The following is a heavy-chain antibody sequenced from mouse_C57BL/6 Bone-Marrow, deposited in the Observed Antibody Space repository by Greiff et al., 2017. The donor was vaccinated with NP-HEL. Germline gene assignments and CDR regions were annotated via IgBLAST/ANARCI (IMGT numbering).Heavy chain of an antibody. CDR1: GFNIKDDY. Sequence: EVQLQQSGAELVRPGASVKLSCTASGFNIKDDYMHWVKQRPEQGLEWIGWIDPENGDTEYASKFQGKATITADTSSNTAYLQLSSLTSEDTAVYYCTYGNYRYVDVWGTGTTVTVSS. CDR3: TYGNYRYVDV. CDR2: IDPENGDT. J-gene: IGHJ1*03. V-gene: IGHV14-4*01. D-gene: IGHD2-1*01.